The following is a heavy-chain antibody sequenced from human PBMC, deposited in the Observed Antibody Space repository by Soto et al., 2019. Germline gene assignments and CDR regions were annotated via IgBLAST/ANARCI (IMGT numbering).Heavy chain of an antibody. CDR1: GFAFNRYA. J-gene: IGHJ3*02. CDR3: ARDDGGAATISAFDM. D-gene: IGHD2-15*01. V-gene: IGHV3-23*01. Sequence: EVQLLESGGGLAQPGGSLRLSCTASGFAFNRYAMGWVRQAPGKGLEWVSGISESGSNTYYADSVKGRFTISRDNSKNTLFLQVDSLGAEDTAVYYSARDDGGAATISAFDMWGQGTMVTVSA. CDR2: ISESGSNT.